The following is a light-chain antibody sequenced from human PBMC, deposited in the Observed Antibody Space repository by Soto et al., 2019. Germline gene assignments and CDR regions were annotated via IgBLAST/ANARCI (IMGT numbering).Light chain of an antibody. V-gene: IGLV2-23*01. J-gene: IGLJ2*01. Sequence: QSVLTQPASVSGSPGQSITISCTGTSSDVGSYNLVSWYQQHPGKAPKLMIYEGSKRPSGVSNRFSGSKSGNTASLTISGLQAEDEADYYCCSYAGSITPTVVFGGGTKLTVL. CDR1: SSDVGSYNL. CDR3: CSYAGSITPTVV. CDR2: EGS.